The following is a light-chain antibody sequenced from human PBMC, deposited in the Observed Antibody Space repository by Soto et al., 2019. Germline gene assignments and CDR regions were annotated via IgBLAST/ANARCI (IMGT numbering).Light chain of an antibody. CDR2: GAS. V-gene: IGKV3-20*01. J-gene: IGKJ1*01. CDR1: QSINSF. CDR3: KQYGGSPGP. Sequence: EIVLTQSPGTLSLSPGEGATLSCRASQSINSFLAWYQQRRGQAPRLLIHGASNRATGIPDRFSGSGSGPDFPLPCSSREPEGFEVYNCKQYGGSPGPSGQGTKVQVK.